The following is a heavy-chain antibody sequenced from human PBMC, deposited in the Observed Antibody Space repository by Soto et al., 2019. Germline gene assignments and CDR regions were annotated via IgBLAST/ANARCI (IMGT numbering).Heavy chain of an antibody. D-gene: IGHD2-2*01. CDR3: ARVYCSSTSCYGGYYYYGMDV. V-gene: IGHV3-21*01. CDR2: ISSSSSYI. J-gene: IGHJ6*02. CDR1: GFTFSSYS. Sequence: EVQLVESGGGLVKPGGSLRLSCAASGFTFSSYSMNWVRQAPGKGLEWVSSISSSSSYIYYADSVKGRFTSSRDNAKNSLYLQMNSLRAEDTAVYYCARVYCSSTSCYGGYYYYGMDVWGQGTTVTVSS.